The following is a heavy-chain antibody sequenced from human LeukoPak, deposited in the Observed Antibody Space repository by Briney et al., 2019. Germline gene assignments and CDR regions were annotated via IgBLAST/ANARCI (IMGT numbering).Heavy chain of an antibody. Sequence: SGGSLRLSCAASGFTVSSNYMSWVRQAPGKGLELVSVIYSGGSTYYADSVKGRFTISRDNSKNTLYLQMNSLRAEDTAVYYCASGPLWFGEEDYWGQGTLVTVSS. J-gene: IGHJ4*02. CDR1: GFTVSSNY. V-gene: IGHV3-53*01. CDR2: IYSGGST. CDR3: ASGPLWFGEEDY. D-gene: IGHD3-10*01.